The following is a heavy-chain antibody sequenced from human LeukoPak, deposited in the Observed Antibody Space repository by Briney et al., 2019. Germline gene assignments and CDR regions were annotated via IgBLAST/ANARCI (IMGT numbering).Heavy chain of an antibody. CDR2: MSYDGSNK. J-gene: IGHJ4*02. Sequence: PGRSLRLSCAASGFTFSSYAMHWVRQAPGKGLEWVAVMSYDGSNKYYADSVKGRFTISRDNSKNTLYLQMNSLRAEDTAVYYCAKSSGWYWDYFDYWGQGTLVTVSS. CDR1: GFTFSSYA. D-gene: IGHD6-19*01. V-gene: IGHV3-30-3*02. CDR3: AKSSGWYWDYFDY.